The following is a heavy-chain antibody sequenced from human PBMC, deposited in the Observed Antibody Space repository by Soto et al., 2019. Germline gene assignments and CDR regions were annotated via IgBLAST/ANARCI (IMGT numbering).Heavy chain of an antibody. CDR2: MNPNNGNT. V-gene: IGHV1-8*01. CDR1: GYTFTSYD. J-gene: IGHJ5*02. D-gene: IGHD2-2*01. Sequence: ASVKVSCKASGYTFTSYDINWVRQATGQGLEWMGWMNPNNGNTGHAQKFQGRVTMTTDTSTSTAYMELKSLRSDDTAVYYCARDWCSSTSCYRHNWFDPWGQGTLVTVSS. CDR3: ARDWCSSTSCYRHNWFDP.